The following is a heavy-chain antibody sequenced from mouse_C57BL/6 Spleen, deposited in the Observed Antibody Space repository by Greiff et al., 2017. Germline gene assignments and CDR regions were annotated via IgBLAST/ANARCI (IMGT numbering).Heavy chain of an antibody. CDR3: ASGYSNYVFDY. D-gene: IGHD2-5*01. V-gene: IGHV14-2*01. CDR1: GFNIKDYY. J-gene: IGHJ2*01. CDR2: IDPEDGET. Sequence: EVKLVESGAELVKPGASVKLSCTASGFNIKDYYMHWVKQRTEQGLEWIGRIDPEDGETKYAPKFQGKATITADTSSNTAYLQLSSLTSEDAAVYYCASGYSNYVFDYWGQGTTLTVSS.